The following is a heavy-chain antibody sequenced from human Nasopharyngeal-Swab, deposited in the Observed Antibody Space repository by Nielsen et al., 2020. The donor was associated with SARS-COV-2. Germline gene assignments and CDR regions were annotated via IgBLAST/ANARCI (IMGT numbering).Heavy chain of an antibody. V-gene: IGHV4-39*07. D-gene: IGHD3-9*01. CDR1: GGSISSSSYY. Sequence: SETLSLTCTVSGGSISSSSYYWGWIRQPPGKGLEWIGSIYYSGSTYYNPSLKSRVTISVDTSKNQFSLKLSSVTAADTAVYYCVRASPDVEGVLRYFDWLYYYYMDVWGKGTTVTVSS. CDR3: VRASPDVEGVLRYFDWLYYYYMDV. J-gene: IGHJ6*03. CDR2: IYYSGST.